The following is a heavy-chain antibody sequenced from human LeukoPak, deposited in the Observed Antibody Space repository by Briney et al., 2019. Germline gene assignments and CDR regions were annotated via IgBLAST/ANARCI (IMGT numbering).Heavy chain of an antibody. J-gene: IGHJ1*01. V-gene: IGHV1-2*06. CDR1: GYTFTGYY. CDR2: INPNSGGT. CDR3: ARDSSGSDSSGLGH. Sequence: ASVKVSCEASGYTFTGYYMHWVRQAPGQGLEWMGRINPNSGGTNYAQKFQGRVTMTRDTSISTAYMELSRLRSDDTAVYYCARDSSGSDSSGLGHWGQGTLVTVSS. D-gene: IGHD3-22*01.